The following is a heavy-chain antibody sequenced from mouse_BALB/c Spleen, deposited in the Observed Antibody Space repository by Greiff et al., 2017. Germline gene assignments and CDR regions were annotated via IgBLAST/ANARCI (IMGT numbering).Heavy chain of an antibody. CDR2: IDPENGNT. J-gene: IGHJ3*01. CDR1: GFNIKDSY. D-gene: IGHD1-1*01. CDR3: ARDYYGSSYPWFAY. Sequence: VQLQQSGAELVRPGALVKLSCKASGFNIKDSYMHWVKQRPEQGLEWIGWIDPENGNTIYDPKFQGKASITADTSSNTAYLQLSSLTSEDTAVYCCARDYYGSSYPWFAYWGAGTLVTVSA. V-gene: IGHV14-1*02.